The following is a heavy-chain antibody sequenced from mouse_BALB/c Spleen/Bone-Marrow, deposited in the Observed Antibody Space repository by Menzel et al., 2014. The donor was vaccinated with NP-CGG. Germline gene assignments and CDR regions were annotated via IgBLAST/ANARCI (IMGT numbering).Heavy chain of an antibody. CDR2: IDPETGGT. Sequence: VKLVESGAELVRPGASVTLSCKASGYTFTDYEMHWVKQTPVHGLEWIGAIDPETGGTAYNEKFKGKATLTADKSSSTSYMELRSLTSEDSAVYYCTRSEPGPFAYWGQGTLVTVSA. D-gene: IGHD4-1*01. CDR1: GYTFTDYE. J-gene: IGHJ3*01. CDR3: TRSEPGPFAY. V-gene: IGHV1-15*01.